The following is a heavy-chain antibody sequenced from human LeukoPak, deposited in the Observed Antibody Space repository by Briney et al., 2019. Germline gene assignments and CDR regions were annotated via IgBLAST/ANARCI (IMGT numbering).Heavy chain of an antibody. CDR2: IWNDGSNK. D-gene: IGHD3-10*01. CDR1: GFMFSVYG. CDR3: ARASGPFDY. J-gene: IGHJ4*02. V-gene: IGHV3-33*01. Sequence: GRSLRLSCVASGFMFSVYGMHWVRQAPGKGLEWVAVIWNDGSNKYYADSVKGRFTISRDNSKNTLYLQMNSLRAEDTAVYSCARASGPFDYWGRGTLVTVSS.